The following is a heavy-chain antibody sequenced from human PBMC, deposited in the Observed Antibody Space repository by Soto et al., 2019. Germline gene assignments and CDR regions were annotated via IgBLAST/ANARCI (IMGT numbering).Heavy chain of an antibody. CDR2: ISYDGSNK. CDR3: AKDFYYDSSGSSLIDY. J-gene: IGHJ4*02. D-gene: IGHD3-22*01. CDR1: GFTFSSYA. V-gene: IGHV3-30-3*01. Sequence: QVQLVESGGGVVQPGRSLRLSCAASGFTFSSYAMHWVRQAPGKGLEWVAVISYDGSNKYYADSVKGRFTISRDNSKNTLYLQMNSLRAEDTAVYYCAKDFYYDSSGSSLIDYWGQGTLVTVSS.